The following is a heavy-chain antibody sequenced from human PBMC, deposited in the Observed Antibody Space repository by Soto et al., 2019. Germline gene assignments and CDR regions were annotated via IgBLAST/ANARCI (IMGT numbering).Heavy chain of an antibody. V-gene: IGHV1-69*12. D-gene: IGHD2-15*01. Sequence: QVQLVQSGTEVRKPGSSVNVSCQASGDTFDTYTFSWVRQAPGQGLQWMGEIIPMFRTTNYAPRFQGRLTLTADDSTRIVYMELNSLTFEDTAVYYCAGGDGVADAFDLWGQGTMIAVSS. CDR1: GDTFDTYT. CDR3: AGGDGVADAFDL. CDR2: IIPMFRTT. J-gene: IGHJ3*01.